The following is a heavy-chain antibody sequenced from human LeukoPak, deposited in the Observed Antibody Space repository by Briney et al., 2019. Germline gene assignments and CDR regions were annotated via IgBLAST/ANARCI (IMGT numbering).Heavy chain of an antibody. CDR2: IIPIFGTA. Sequence: GASVKVSCKASGGTFSSYAISWVRQAPGQGLEWMGGIIPIFGTANYAQKFQGRVTMTEDTSTDTAYMELSSLRSEDTAVYYCATDVVTMVRGVITEYYFDYWGQGTLVTVSS. CDR1: GGTFSSYA. J-gene: IGHJ4*02. CDR3: ATDVVTMVRGVITEYYFDY. D-gene: IGHD3-10*01. V-gene: IGHV1-69*06.